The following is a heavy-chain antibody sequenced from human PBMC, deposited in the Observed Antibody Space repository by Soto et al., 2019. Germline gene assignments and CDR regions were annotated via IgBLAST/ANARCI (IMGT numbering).Heavy chain of an antibody. D-gene: IGHD1-26*01. Sequence: PSETLSLTCTVSGDSISYYYWTWIRQPPGKGLEWIGSIYYSGSTNYSPSLKSRVTISVDASKSQFSLKLSSVTAADTAVYYCAGQAKMGQWDSYPMDVWGQGTTVTVSS. CDR2: IYYSGST. V-gene: IGHV4-59*01. J-gene: IGHJ6*02. CDR1: GDSISYYY. CDR3: AGQAKMGQWDSYPMDV.